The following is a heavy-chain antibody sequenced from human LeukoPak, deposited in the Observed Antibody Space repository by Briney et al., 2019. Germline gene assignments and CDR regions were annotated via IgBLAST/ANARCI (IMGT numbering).Heavy chain of an antibody. D-gene: IGHD3-10*01. J-gene: IGHJ4*02. CDR2: IYYSGST. Sequence: SETLSLTCTVSGGSISSYYWSWIRQPPGKGLEWIGYIYYSGSTNYNPSLKSRVTISVDTSKNQFSLKLSSVTAADTAVYYCARHGGGYYGSGSSFDYWGQGTLVTVSS. CDR1: GGSISSYY. CDR3: ARHGGGYYGSGSSFDY. V-gene: IGHV4-59*08.